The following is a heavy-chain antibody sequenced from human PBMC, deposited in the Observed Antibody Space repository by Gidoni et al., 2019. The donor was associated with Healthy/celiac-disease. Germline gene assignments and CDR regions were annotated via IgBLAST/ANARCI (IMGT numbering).Heavy chain of an antibody. Sequence: QVQLVESGGGVVQPGRSLILSCAAAGFTFSSYAMHGVRQAPGKGLEWVAVISYDGSNKYYADSVKGRFTISRDNSKNTLYLQMNSLRAEDTAVYYCARDRGFLEWLTNWFDPWGQGTLVTVSS. CDR3: ARDRGFLEWLTNWFDP. J-gene: IGHJ5*02. D-gene: IGHD3-3*01. CDR1: GFTFSSYA. V-gene: IGHV3-30-3*01. CDR2: ISYDGSNK.